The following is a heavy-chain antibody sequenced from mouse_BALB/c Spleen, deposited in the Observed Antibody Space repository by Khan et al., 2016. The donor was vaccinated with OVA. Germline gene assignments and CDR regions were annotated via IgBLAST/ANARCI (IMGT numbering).Heavy chain of an antibody. Sequence: QVTLKESGPGLVAPSQSLSITCTVSGFSLTSYGVSWVRQPPGKGLEWLGVIWGDGITNFHSALISRLSISKDNSKSQVFLKLNSLQTDDTATYYCAGFEASYYAMDYWGQGTSVIVSS. CDR3: AGFEASYYAMDY. J-gene: IGHJ4*01. V-gene: IGHV2-3*01. D-gene: IGHD6-1*01. CDR1: GFSLTSYG. CDR2: IWGDGIT.